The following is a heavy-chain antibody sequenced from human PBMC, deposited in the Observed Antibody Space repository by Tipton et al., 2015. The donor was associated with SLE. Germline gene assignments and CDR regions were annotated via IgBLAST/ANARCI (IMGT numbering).Heavy chain of an antibody. V-gene: IGHV7-4-1*02. Sequence: QLVQSGSELKKPGASVKVSCKASGYTFNSYSMNWVRQAPGQGLEWVGWINTNTGNPTYAQGFTGRFVLSVDPSVSTAYLQISNLKTEDTAVYYCARVVVVINDAFDIRGQWIMLTFSS. CDR2: INTNTGNP. D-gene: IGHD3-22*01. CDR3: ARVVVVINDAFDI. CDR1: GYTFNSYS. J-gene: IGHJ3*02.